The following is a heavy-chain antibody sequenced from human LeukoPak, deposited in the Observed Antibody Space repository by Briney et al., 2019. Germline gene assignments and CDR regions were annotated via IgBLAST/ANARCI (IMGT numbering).Heavy chain of an antibody. V-gene: IGHV3-30*18. CDR1: GFTFSSYG. CDR2: ISYDGSNK. CDR3: AKDPSDVDTARSLDY. J-gene: IGHJ4*02. D-gene: IGHD5-18*01. Sequence: PGGSLRLSCAASGFTFSSYGMHWVRQAPGKGLEWVAVISYDGSNKYYADSVKGRFTISRDNSKNTLYLQMNSLRAEDPAVYYCAKDPSDVDTARSLDYWGQGTLVTVSS.